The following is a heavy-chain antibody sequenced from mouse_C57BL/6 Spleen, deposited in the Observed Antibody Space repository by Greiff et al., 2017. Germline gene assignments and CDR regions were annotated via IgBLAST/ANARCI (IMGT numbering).Heavy chain of an antibody. V-gene: IGHV3-6*01. CDR3: ARDRSSYDWYFDV. Sequence: EVQLVESGPGLVKPSQSLSLTCSVTGYSITSGYYWNWIRQFPGNKLEWMGYISYDGSNNYNPSLKNRISITRDTSKNQFFLKLNSVTTEDTATYYCARDRSSYDWYFDVWGTGTTVTVSS. D-gene: IGHD1-1*01. J-gene: IGHJ1*03. CDR1: GYSITSGYY. CDR2: ISYDGSN.